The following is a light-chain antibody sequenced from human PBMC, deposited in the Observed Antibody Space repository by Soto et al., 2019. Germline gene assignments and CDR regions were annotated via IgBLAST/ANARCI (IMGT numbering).Light chain of an antibody. CDR1: SSDVGGYNY. CDR2: EVS. V-gene: IGLV2-14*01. J-gene: IGLJ3*02. CDR3: SSFTSTNTWV. Sequence: QSALTQPASVSGSPGQSITISCTGTSSDVGGYNYVSWYQQHPGKAPKLLIYEVSNRPSGVSDRFSVSKSGNTASLTISGLQVEEEADYYCSSFTSTNTWVFGGGTKVTVL.